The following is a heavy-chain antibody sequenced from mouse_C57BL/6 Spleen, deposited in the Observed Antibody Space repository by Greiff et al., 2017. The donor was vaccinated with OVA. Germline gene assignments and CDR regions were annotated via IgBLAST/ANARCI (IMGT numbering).Heavy chain of an antibody. CDR3: AREGDMVTTGTFDY. J-gene: IGHJ2*01. D-gene: IGHD2-2*01. CDR1: GFTFSSYA. CDR2: ISDGGSYT. Sequence: DVHLVESGGGLVKPGGSLKLSCAASGFTFSSYAMSWVRQTPEKRLEWVATISDGGSYTYYPDNVKGRFTISRDNAKNNLYLQMSHLKSEDTTMYYCAREGDMVTTGTFDYWGQGTTLTVSS. V-gene: IGHV5-4*01.